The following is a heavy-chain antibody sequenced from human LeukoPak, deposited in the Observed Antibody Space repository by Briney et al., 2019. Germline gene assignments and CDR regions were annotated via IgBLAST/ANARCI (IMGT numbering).Heavy chain of an antibody. CDR2: IWYDGSNR. CDR3: ARDLTMIIGV. J-gene: IGHJ4*02. Sequence: GGSLRLSCAASGFTFSNYGMHWVRQAPGKGLEWVAFIWYDGSNRYYADSVKGRFTISRDNSENTLFLQMSSLRTEDTAVYYCARDLTMIIGVWGQGTLVTVSS. D-gene: IGHD3-22*01. V-gene: IGHV3-30*02. CDR1: GFTFSNYG.